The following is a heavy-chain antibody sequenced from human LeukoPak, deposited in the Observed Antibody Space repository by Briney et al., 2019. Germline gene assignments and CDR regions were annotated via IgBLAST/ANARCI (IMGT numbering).Heavy chain of an antibody. J-gene: IGHJ4*02. CDR1: GYTFTSYD. Sequence: ASVKVSCKASGYTFTSYDINWVRQAPGQGLEWMGIINPSGGSTSYAQKFQGRVTMTRDTSTSTVYMELSSLRSEDTAVYYCARDQGNGCFDYWGQGTLVTVSS. D-gene: IGHD4-23*01. V-gene: IGHV1-46*01. CDR3: ARDQGNGCFDY. CDR2: INPSGGST.